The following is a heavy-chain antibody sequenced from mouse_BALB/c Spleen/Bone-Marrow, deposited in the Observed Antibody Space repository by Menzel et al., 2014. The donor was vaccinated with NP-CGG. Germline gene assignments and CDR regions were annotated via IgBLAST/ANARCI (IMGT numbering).Heavy chain of an antibody. CDR1: GYPFSSYW. CDR3: ARKYGDY. D-gene: IGHD2-10*02. J-gene: IGHJ2*01. CDR2: IYPGDGET. V-gene: IGHV1-80*01. Sequence: VHLVESGAELVRPGSSVKISCKASGYPFSSYWMSWVKQRPGQGLEWIGQIYPGDGETNYNGKFKGNATLTADKSSSTAYMQLISLTSEDSAVYFCARKYGDYWGQGTTLTVPS.